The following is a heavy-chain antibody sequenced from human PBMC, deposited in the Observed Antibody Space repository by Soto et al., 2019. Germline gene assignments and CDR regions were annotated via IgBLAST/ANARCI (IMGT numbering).Heavy chain of an antibody. V-gene: IGHV3-23*01. D-gene: IGHD4-4*01. CDR1: GFTFSIYA. J-gene: IGHJ4*02. Sequence: GGSLRLSCAASGFTFSIYAMSWVRQAPGEGLEWVSAISDSGDNTYYADSVKGRFTISRDNSKNVLHLQMNSLRAEDTAVYYCAKDLIDYSNSYFDYWGQGTLVTVSS. CDR3: AKDLIDYSNSYFDY. CDR2: ISDSGDNT.